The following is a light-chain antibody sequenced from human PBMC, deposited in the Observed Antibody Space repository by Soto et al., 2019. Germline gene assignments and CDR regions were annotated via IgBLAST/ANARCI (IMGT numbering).Light chain of an antibody. V-gene: IGKV1-39*01. Sequence: DIQMTQSPSSLSASVGDRVTITCRASQSISSYLHWYQQKPGKAPKLLIYAASSLQSGVTSRFSGSGSGTDFTLTISSLQPEDFGTYYCQQSLSTPYTLGQGTKVDIK. J-gene: IGKJ2*01. CDR3: QQSLSTPYT. CDR2: AAS. CDR1: QSISSY.